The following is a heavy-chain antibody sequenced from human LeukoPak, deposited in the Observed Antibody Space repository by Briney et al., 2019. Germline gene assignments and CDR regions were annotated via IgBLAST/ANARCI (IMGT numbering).Heavy chain of an antibody. J-gene: IGHJ6*03. CDR2: INHSGST. Sequence: SETLSLTCTVSGGSISSYYWSWIRQPPGKGLEWIGEINHSGSTNYNPSLKSRVTISVDTSKNQFSLKLSSVTAADTAVYYCARGPYYDILTGYYYYYYYYMDVWGKGTTVTVSS. CDR3: ARGPYYDILTGYYYYYYYYMDV. CDR1: GGSISSYY. D-gene: IGHD3-9*01. V-gene: IGHV4-34*01.